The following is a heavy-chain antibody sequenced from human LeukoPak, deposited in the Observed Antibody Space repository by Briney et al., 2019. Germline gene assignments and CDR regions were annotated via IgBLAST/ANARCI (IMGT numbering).Heavy chain of an antibody. CDR1: GSTFSDHY. V-gene: IGHV3-72*01. J-gene: IGHJ4*02. CDR3: ATETKDSSAYYYFDY. D-gene: IGHD3-22*01. CDR2: IRNRARGYTT. Sequence: KPGGSLTLSRVVSGSTFSDHYMDWVRQAPGKGLEWVARIRNRARGYTTDYAASAKGRFTISRDDSEGSLYLQMNSLQTEDTAVYYCATETKDSSAYYYFDYWGQGALVTVSS.